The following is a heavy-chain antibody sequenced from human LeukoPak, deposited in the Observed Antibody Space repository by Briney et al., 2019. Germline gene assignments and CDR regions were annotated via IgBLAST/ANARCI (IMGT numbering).Heavy chain of an antibody. CDR2: IRYDGSNK. Sequence: GGSLRLSCAASGFTFSSYGMHWVRQAPGKGLEWVAFIRYDGSNKYYADSVKGRFTISRDNSKNTLYLQMNSLRAEGTAVYYCAKRPFDSSGWYIRFDYWGQGTLVTVSS. J-gene: IGHJ4*02. CDR3: AKRPFDSSGWYIRFDY. V-gene: IGHV3-30*02. CDR1: GFTFSSYG. D-gene: IGHD6-19*01.